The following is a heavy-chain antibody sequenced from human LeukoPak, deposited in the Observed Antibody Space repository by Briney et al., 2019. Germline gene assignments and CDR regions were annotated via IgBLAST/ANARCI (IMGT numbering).Heavy chain of an antibody. V-gene: IGHV3-53*01. Sequence: PGVSLRLSCAASDFTVSGNYMTWVREAPGRGLECVSVIYSGGSTLYADSVKGRFSISRDNYRNTLNLQMNSLRVEDTGVYYCARGGRWDYYFDLWGRGTLVTVSS. CDR2: IYSGGST. CDR1: DFTVSGNY. J-gene: IGHJ2*01. D-gene: IGHD1-26*01. CDR3: ARGGRWDYYFDL.